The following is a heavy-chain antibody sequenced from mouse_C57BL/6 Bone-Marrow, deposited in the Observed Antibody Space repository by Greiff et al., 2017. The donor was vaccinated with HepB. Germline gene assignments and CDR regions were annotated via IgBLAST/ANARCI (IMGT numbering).Heavy chain of an antibody. V-gene: IGHV5-4*01. CDR2: ISDGGSYT. CDR1: GFTFSSYA. Sequence: EVQVVESGGGLVKPGGSLKLSCAASGFTFSSYAMSWVRQTPEKRLEWVATISDGGSYTYYPDNVKGRFTISRDNAKNNLYLQMSHLKSEDTAMYYCARAPNFAWFAYWGQGTLVTVSA. CDR3: ARAPNFAWFAY. J-gene: IGHJ3*01.